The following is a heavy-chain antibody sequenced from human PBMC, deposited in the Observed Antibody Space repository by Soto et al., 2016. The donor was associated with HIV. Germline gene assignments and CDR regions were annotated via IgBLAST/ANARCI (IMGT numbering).Heavy chain of an antibody. CDR2: ISDSGST. V-gene: IGHV4-59*01. CDR1: GGSISSYY. Sequence: QVLLEESGPGLVKPSETLSLTCTVSGGSISSYYWSWIRQPPGKGLEWIGYISDSGSTNYNLSLKSRVTISVDASKNQFSLRLSSVIAADTAIYYCARRRYYSKYFYTYMDVWGKGTTVTVSS. D-gene: IGHD4-4*01. CDR3: ARRRYYSKYFYTYMDV. J-gene: IGHJ6*03.